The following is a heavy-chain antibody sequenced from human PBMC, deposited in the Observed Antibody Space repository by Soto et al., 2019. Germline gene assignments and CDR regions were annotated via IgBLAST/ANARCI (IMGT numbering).Heavy chain of an antibody. J-gene: IGHJ3*02. V-gene: IGHV3-30-3*01. CDR3: AREGTVTTFRAFDI. CDR1: GFTFSSYA. Sequence: QVQLVESGGGVVQPGRSLRLSCAASGFTFSSYAMHWVRQAPGKGLEWVADISYDGSNKYYADSVKGRFTISRDNSKNTQYVHMNSLRAEDPAVYYCAREGTVTTFRAFDIWGQGSMVTVSS. CDR2: ISYDGSNK. D-gene: IGHD4-17*01.